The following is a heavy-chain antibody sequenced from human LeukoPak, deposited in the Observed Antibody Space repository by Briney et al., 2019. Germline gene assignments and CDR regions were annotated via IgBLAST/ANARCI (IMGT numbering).Heavy chain of an antibody. Sequence: GSLRLSCAASGFTFSTFVMHWVRQVPGKGLEWVAVKDYCADSVKGRFTASKDNSKSTLYLQMNSLRAEDTAVYYCASDSSLDIWGQATMVTVSS. CDR1: GFTFSTFV. CDR3: ASDSSLDI. V-gene: IGHV3-33*08. CDR2: KD. J-gene: IGHJ3*02.